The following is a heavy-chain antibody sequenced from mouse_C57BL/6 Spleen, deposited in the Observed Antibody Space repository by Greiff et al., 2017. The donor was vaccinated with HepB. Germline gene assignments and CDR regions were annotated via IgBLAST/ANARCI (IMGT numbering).Heavy chain of an antibody. V-gene: IGHV1-62-2*01. D-gene: IGHD3-2*02. CDR2: FYPGSGST. Sequence: VQLQQSGAELVKPGASVKLSCKASGYTFTEYTIHWVKQRSGQGLEWIGGFYPGSGSTKYNEKFKDKATLTADKSSSTVYMELSRLTSEDSAVFLWSIHEEQLRLRGYYAMNYCGPGTSVTVSS. CDR1: GYTFTEYT. J-gene: IGHJ4*01. CDR3: SIHEEQLRLRGYYAMNY.